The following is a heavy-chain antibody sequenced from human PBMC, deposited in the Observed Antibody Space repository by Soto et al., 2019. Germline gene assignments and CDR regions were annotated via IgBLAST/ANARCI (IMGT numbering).Heavy chain of an antibody. Sequence: EVQLVESGGGLVKPGGSLRLSCAASGFTFSNAWMSWARQAPGKGLEWVGRIKSKTDGGTTDYAAPVKGRFTISRDDSKNTLYLEVNSLKTEDTAVYYCTTYYGDYVGGHYYYYMDVWGKGTTVTVSS. CDR2: IKSKTDGGTT. V-gene: IGHV3-15*01. D-gene: IGHD4-17*01. CDR1: GFTFSNAW. CDR3: TTYYGDYVGGHYYYYMDV. J-gene: IGHJ6*03.